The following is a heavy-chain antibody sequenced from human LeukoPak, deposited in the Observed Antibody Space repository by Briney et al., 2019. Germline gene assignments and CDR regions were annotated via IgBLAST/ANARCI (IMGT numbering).Heavy chain of an antibody. Sequence: PGGSLRLSCAASGFTFSSYGMHWVRQAPGKGLEWVAVISYDGSNKYYADSVKGRFTISRDNSKNTLYLQMNSLRAEDTAVCYCAKEVSVGATALDIWGQGTMVTVSS. V-gene: IGHV3-30*18. CDR2: ISYDGSNK. D-gene: IGHD1-26*01. CDR3: AKEVSVGATALDI. CDR1: GFTFSSYG. J-gene: IGHJ3*02.